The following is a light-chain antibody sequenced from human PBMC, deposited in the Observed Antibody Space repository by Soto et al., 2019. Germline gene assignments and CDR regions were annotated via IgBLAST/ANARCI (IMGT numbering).Light chain of an antibody. Sequence: QSGLTQPPPGYGAPGQSVPISCTGTNNGVGGYNRVSWYQQPPGKAPKLLIYDVSNRPSGGSTRFSGSKSGNTASLTISGLQAEDEADYYCTSYSTGSAYVFGPGTKVTVL. J-gene: IGLJ1*01. CDR2: DVS. CDR3: TSYSTGSAYV. V-gene: IGLV2-18*02. CDR1: NNGVGGYNR.